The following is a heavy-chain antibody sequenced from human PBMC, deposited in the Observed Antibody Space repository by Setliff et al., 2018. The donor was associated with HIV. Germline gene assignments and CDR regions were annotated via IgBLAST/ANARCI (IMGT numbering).Heavy chain of an antibody. D-gene: IGHD3-22*01. V-gene: IGHV1-69*06. CDR3: ARWREDRRDFDY. CDR1: GGTDGSYA. Sequence: SVKVSCKAPGGTDGSYAFSWVRQAPGQGLEWMGRVLPLFGTVSYAQKFQGRVTITADKATSTAYMELSSLRSEDTAVYYCARWREDRRDFDYWGQGTLVTVSS. J-gene: IGHJ4*02. CDR2: VLPLFGTV.